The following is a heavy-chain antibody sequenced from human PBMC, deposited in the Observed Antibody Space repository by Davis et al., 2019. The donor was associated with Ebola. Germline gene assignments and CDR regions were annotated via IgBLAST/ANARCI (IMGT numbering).Heavy chain of an antibody. D-gene: IGHD6-13*01. CDR3: AKGRGPLKHSSSWYAHYYGMDV. J-gene: IGHJ6*04. CDR1: GFTFSSYW. V-gene: IGHV3-74*01. CDR2: INSDGSST. Sequence: GESLKISCAASGFTFSSYWMHWVRQVPGKGLVWVSRINSDGSSTSYADSVKGRFTISRDNSKNTLYLQMNSLRAEDTAVYYCAKGRGPLKHSSSWYAHYYGMDVWGKGTTVTVSS.